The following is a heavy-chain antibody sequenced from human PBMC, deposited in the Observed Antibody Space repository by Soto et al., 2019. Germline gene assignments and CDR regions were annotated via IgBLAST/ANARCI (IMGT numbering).Heavy chain of an antibody. J-gene: IGHJ4*02. V-gene: IGHV3-30*18. D-gene: IGHD1-1*01. CDR1: GFTFSRYG. CDR3: AKETIQVGGPNYFDY. Sequence: VQLVESGGGVVQPGRSLRLLCEASGFTFSRYGMHWVRQAPGMGLEWVAVISWDGLAQYYGDSVKGRFTISRDNSQSTLYLHMNSLRTEDTAIYYCAKETIQVGGPNYFDYWGQGVLVTFSS. CDR2: ISWDGLAQ.